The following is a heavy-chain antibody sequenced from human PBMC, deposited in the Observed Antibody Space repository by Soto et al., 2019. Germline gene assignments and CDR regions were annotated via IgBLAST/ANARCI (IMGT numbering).Heavy chain of an antibody. J-gene: IGHJ4*02. Sequence: GGSLRLSCAASGFTFSSYSMNWVRQAPGKGLEWVSSISSSSSYIYYADSVKGRFTISRDNAKNSLYLQMNSLRAEDTAVYYCASQNFDDYYFDYWGQGTLVTVSS. V-gene: IGHV3-21*01. D-gene: IGHD3-16*01. CDR2: ISSSSSYI. CDR1: GFTFSSYS. CDR3: ASQNFDDYYFDY.